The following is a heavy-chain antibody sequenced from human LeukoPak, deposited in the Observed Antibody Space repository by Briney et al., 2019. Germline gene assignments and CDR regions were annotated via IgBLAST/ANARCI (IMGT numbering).Heavy chain of an antibody. D-gene: IGHD6-13*01. Sequence: GESLKISCQGSGYSFATYWIGWVRQLPGKGLEWMGLIYPGDSDTRYSPSFQGQVTISADKSISTAYLQWSSLKASDTAMYYCARISIAAAANDAFDIWGQGTMVTVSS. J-gene: IGHJ3*02. V-gene: IGHV5-51*01. CDR2: IYPGDSDT. CDR1: GYSFATYW. CDR3: ARISIAAAANDAFDI.